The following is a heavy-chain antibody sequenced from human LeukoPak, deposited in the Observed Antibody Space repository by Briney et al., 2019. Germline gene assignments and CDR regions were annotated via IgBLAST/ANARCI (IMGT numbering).Heavy chain of an antibody. CDR3: ARERDGYYFDY. D-gene: IGHD1-1*01. J-gene: IGHJ4*02. Sequence: SETLSLTCAVYGGSFSGYYWSWTRQPPGKGLEWIGEINHSGSTNYNPSLKSRVTISVDTSKNQFSLKLSSVTAADTAVYYCARERDGYYFDYWGQGTLVTVSS. CDR2: INHSGST. CDR1: GGSFSGYY. V-gene: IGHV4-34*01.